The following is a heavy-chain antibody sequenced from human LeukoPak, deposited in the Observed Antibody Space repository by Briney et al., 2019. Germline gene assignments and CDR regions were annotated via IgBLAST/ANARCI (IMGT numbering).Heavy chain of an antibody. D-gene: IGHD1-7*01. Sequence: GSLRLSCAASGFTFDDYAMHWVRQVPGKGLEWVSLISGNGGNTYYADSVKGRFTISRDNSKNSLYLQMNSLRTEDTALYYCAKDISNWNSRHFDYWGQGTLVTVSS. V-gene: IGHV3-43*02. CDR1: GFTFDDYA. CDR3: AKDISNWNSRHFDY. CDR2: ISGNGGNT. J-gene: IGHJ4*02.